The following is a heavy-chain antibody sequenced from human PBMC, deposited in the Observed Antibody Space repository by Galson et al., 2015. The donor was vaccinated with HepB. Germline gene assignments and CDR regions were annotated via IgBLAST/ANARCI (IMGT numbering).Heavy chain of an antibody. V-gene: IGHV1-69*04. CDR2: IIPILGIA. J-gene: IGHJ4*02. CDR1: GGTFSSYA. Sequence: SVKVSCKASGGTFSSYAISWVRQAPGQGLEWMGRIIPILGIANYAQKFQGRVTITADKSTSTAYMELSSLRSEDTAVYYCARPFYGGNSDYWGQGTLVTVSS. CDR3: ARPFYGGNSDY. D-gene: IGHD4-23*01.